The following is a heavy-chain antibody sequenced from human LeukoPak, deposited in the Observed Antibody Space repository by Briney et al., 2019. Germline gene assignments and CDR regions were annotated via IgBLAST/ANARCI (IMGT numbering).Heavy chain of an antibody. Sequence: TWVRQALGKGLEWIAYIYYRGTTYYNPSLKSRVTISIDTSKNQFSLNLSSVTAADTAVYYCARDCGSGYEFHYWGQGTLVTVSS. J-gene: IGHJ4*02. V-gene: IGHV4-31*02. D-gene: IGHD5-12*01. CDR2: IYYRGTT. CDR3: ARDCGSGYEFHY.